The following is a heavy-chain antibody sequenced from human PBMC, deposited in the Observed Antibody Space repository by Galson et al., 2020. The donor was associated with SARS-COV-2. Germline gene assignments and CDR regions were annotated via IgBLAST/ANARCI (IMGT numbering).Heavy chain of an antibody. V-gene: IGHV3-21*01. Sequence: GESLKISCAASGFSFSNYNMNWVRQAPGKGLEWVSAISSSGASIYYAASVKGRFTISRDNAKNSLYLQMSTLRAEDTAVYYCARRNTGYGTCYFDYWGQGTLVTVSS. J-gene: IGHJ4*02. CDR1: GFSFSNYN. CDR3: ARRNTGYGTCYFDY. D-gene: IGHD5-12*01. CDR2: ISSSGASI.